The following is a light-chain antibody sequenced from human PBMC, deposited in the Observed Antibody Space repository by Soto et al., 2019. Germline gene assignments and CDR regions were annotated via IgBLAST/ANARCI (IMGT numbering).Light chain of an antibody. J-gene: IGKJ1*01. Sequence: ETVKTQSPATMSVSPGERDTLSCRASQSVSSNLAWYQQKPGQAPNLLIYDASTRATGIAARFSGSGSGTEFTLTISSLQSEDFAVYYCQQYNNWPRTFGQGTKV. CDR2: DAS. V-gene: IGKV3-15*01. CDR3: QQYNNWPRT. CDR1: QSVSSN.